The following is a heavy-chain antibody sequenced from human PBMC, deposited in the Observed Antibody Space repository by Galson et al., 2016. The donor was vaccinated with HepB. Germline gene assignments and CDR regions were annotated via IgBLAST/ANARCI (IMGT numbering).Heavy chain of an antibody. CDR2: SGSSGDNT. CDR3: AKVVGAITRGAFDI. Sequence: SLRLSCAASGIPLREYAMNWVRQPPGKGLEWVSLSGSSGDNTYYADSVKGRFTISRDNSKNKVYLQMNSLRAEDTAVYYCAKVVGAITRGAFDIWGQGTMVTVSS. CDR1: GIPLREYA. J-gene: IGHJ3*02. V-gene: IGHV3-NL1*01. D-gene: IGHD1-26*01.